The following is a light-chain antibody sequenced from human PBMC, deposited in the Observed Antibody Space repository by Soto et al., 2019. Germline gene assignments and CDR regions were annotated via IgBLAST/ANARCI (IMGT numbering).Light chain of an antibody. CDR2: DYA. CDR1: NTGGKI. Sequence: YELTQPPSVSVAPGQTTRIPCGGDNTGGKIVHWYQQRPGQAPVLVIYDYAKRPSGIPERFSGSFSGNTATLTISRVEAVDEADYYSQVWDNTDNHWVFGGGPQLTV. CDR3: QVWDNTDNHWV. V-gene: IGLV3-21*02. J-gene: IGLJ3*02.